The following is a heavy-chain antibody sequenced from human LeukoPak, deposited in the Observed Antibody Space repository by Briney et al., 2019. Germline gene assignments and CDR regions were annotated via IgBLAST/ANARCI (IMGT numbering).Heavy chain of an antibody. V-gene: IGHV3-21*01. D-gene: IGHD3-22*01. CDR1: GFTFSSYS. CDR2: ISSSSSYI. CDR3: ARDPGVGYYGSSGCMDV. Sequence: GSLRLSCAASGFTFSSYSMNWVRQAPGKGLEWVSSISSSSSYIYYADSVKGRFTISRDNAKNSLYLQMNSLRAEDTAVYYCARDPGVGYYGSSGCMDVWGQGTTVTVSS. J-gene: IGHJ6*02.